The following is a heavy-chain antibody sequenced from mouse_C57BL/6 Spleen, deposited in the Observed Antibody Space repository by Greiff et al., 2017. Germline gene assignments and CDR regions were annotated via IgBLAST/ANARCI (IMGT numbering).Heavy chain of an antibody. J-gene: IGHJ4*01. Sequence: VQLQQSGPGLVAPSQSLSITCTVSGFSLTSYAISWVRQPPGKGLEWLGVIWTGGGTNYNSALKSRLSISKDNSKSQVFLKMNSLQTDDTARYYCARIYGYGDYYAMDYWGQGTSVTVSS. D-gene: IGHD2-2*01. CDR3: ARIYGYGDYYAMDY. CDR1: GFSLTSYA. V-gene: IGHV2-9-1*01. CDR2: IWTGGGT.